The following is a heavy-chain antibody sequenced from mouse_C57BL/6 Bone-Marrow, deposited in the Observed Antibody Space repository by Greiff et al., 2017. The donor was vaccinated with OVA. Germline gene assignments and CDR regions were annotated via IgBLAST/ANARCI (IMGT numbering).Heavy chain of an antibody. Sequence: VQLQQSGAELVRPGASVTLSCKASGYTFTDYEMHWVKQTPVHGLEWIGAIDPETGGTAYNQKFKGKAILTADKSSSTAYMELRSLTSEDSAVYYCTRSPITTVVATPYYYAMDYWGQGTSVTVSS. CDR2: IDPETGGT. CDR1: GYTFTDYE. J-gene: IGHJ4*01. CDR3: TRSPITTVVATPYYYAMDY. D-gene: IGHD1-1*01. V-gene: IGHV1-15*01.